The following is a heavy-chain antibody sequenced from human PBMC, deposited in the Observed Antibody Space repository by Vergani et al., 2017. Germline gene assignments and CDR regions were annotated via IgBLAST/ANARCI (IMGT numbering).Heavy chain of an antibody. D-gene: IGHD3-16*01. CDR3: AKHFRGWGIDY. Sequence: QVQLVESGGGVVQRGGSLRLSCATSGFNLSNYDMQWIRQGPGKGLEFVAFIQFDGSNQYYADSVKGRFTITRDFSNNTLYLQMNSLRTDDTATYYCAKHFRGWGIDYWGQGTQVIVSS. CDR1: GFNLSNYD. V-gene: IGHV3-30*02. CDR2: IQFDGSNQ. J-gene: IGHJ4*02.